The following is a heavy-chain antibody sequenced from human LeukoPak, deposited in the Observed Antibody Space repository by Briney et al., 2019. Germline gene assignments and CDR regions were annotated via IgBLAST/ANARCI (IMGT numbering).Heavy chain of an antibody. Sequence: GGSLRLSCAASAFTLNAYNMNWVRQAPGKGLEWVSSISYTGTYIYYADSVKGRFTISRDNAQNSLYLQMNSLRAEDTAIYCCVRDRGTYRPIDYWGQGTLVTVSS. V-gene: IGHV3-21*04. CDR3: VRDRGTYRPIDY. D-gene: IGHD1-26*01. CDR1: AFTLNAYN. J-gene: IGHJ4*02. CDR2: ISYTGTYI.